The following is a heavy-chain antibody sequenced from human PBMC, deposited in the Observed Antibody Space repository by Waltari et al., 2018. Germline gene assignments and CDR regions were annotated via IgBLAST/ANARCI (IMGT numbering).Heavy chain of an antibody. V-gene: IGHV4-39*01. D-gene: IGHD3-22*01. Sequence: QLQLQESGPGLAKPSETLSLTCTVPGCSISSSSYYWGWRRQPPGTGLEWIGCIYYSGSTYYNPSLKSRVTISVDTSKNQFSLKLSSVTAADTAVYYCASTVYYDSSGWTYYFDYWGQGTLVTVSS. CDR1: GCSISSSSYY. CDR2: IYYSGST. CDR3: ASTVYYDSSGWTYYFDY. J-gene: IGHJ4*02.